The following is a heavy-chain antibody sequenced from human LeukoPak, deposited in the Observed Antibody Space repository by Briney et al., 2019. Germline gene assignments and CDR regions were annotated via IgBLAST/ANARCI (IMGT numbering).Heavy chain of an antibody. CDR3: AKLATSDTGETY. CDR1: GGTFSSYA. V-gene: IGHV1-69*13. D-gene: IGHD3-16*01. Sequence: SVKVSCKASGGTFSSYAISWVRQAPGQGLEWMGGIIPIFGTANYAQKFQGRVTITADESTSTVYMELRSLRSEDTAIYYCAKLATSDTGETYWGQGTLVTVSS. CDR2: IIPIFGTA. J-gene: IGHJ4*02.